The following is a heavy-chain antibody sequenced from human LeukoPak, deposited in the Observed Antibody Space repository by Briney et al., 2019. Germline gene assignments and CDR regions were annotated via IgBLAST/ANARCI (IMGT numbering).Heavy chain of an antibody. J-gene: IGHJ4*02. V-gene: IGHV4-30-2*01. Sequence: SQTLSLTCAVSGGSISSGGYSWSWIRQPPGKGLEWIGYIYHSGSTNYNPSLKSRVTISVDTSKNQFSLKLSSVTAADTAVYYCARGSDYFDYWGQGTLVTVSS. CDR1: GGSISSGGYS. D-gene: IGHD1-26*01. CDR3: ARGSDYFDY. CDR2: IYHSGST.